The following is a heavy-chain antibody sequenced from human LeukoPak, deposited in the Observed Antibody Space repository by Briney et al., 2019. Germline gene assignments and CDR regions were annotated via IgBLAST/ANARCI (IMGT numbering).Heavy chain of an antibody. CDR3: AKTFTMGFVDFDY. D-gene: IGHD3-10*01. CDR2: ISGSGFST. V-gene: IGHV3-23*01. J-gene: IGHJ4*02. Sequence: GGSLRLSCAASGFXFSSYAMSWVRQAPGKGLEWVSAISGSGFSTYYADSVKGRFTISRDNSKNTLYLQMNSLRAEDTAVYYCAKTFTMGFVDFDYWGQGTLVTVSS. CDR1: GFXFSSYA.